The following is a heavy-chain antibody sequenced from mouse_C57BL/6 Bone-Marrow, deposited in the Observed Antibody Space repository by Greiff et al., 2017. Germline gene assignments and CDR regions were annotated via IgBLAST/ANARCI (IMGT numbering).Heavy chain of an antibody. V-gene: IGHV1-47*01. Sequence: VKLQESGAELVKPGASVKMSCKASGYTFTTYPIEWMKQNHGKSLEWIGNFHPYNDDTKYNEKFKGKATLTVEKSSSTVYLELSRLTSDDSAVYYCARARNYYGSSYFDYWGQGTTLTVSS. CDR1: GYTFTTYP. J-gene: IGHJ2*01. CDR3: ARARNYYGSSYFDY. CDR2: FHPYNDDT. D-gene: IGHD1-1*01.